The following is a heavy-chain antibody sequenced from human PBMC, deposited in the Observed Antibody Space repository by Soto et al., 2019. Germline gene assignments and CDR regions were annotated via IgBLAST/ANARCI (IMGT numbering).Heavy chain of an antibody. Sequence: QVQLVQSGPEVKKPGASVKVSCKTSGYTFTSYGISWVRQAPGQGLEWMGWISTDKGKTNYAQKIQGRVTMTTDTSTSKAYMELRSLRSDDTAVYYCATRSPAFDFWGKGTLVTASS. CDR3: ATRSPAFDF. J-gene: IGHJ4*02. V-gene: IGHV1-18*01. CDR1: GYTFTSYG. CDR2: ISTDKGKT.